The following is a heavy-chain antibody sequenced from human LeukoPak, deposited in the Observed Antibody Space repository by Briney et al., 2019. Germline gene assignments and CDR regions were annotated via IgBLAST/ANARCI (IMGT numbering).Heavy chain of an antibody. V-gene: IGHV3-23*01. D-gene: IGHD6-19*01. Sequence: PGGSLRLSCAASGFIFSIYNMNWVRQAPGKGLEWVSAISGSGGSTYYADSVKGRFTISRDNSKNTLYLQMNSLRAEDTAVYYCAKDYSSGWYGNYWGQGTLVTVSS. J-gene: IGHJ4*02. CDR3: AKDYSSGWYGNY. CDR2: ISGSGGST. CDR1: GFIFSIYN.